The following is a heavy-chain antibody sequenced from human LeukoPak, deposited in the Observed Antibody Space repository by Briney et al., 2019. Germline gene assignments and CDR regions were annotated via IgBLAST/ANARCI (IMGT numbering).Heavy chain of an antibody. CDR3: ARDRLGAGYSSSWEFDY. Sequence: SETLSLTCIVPGGSISSSSYYWAWIRQPPGKGLQWIGSIYYSGSTYYNPSLKSRVTISVDTSKNQFSLKLSSVTAADTAVYYCARDRLGAGYSSSWEFDYWGQGTLVTVSS. CDR1: GGSISSSSYY. CDR2: IYYSGST. J-gene: IGHJ4*02. V-gene: IGHV4-39*07. D-gene: IGHD6-6*01.